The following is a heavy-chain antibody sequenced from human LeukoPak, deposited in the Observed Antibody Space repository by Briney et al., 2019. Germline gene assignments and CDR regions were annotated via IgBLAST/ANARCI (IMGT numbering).Heavy chain of an antibody. J-gene: IGHJ3*01. V-gene: IGHV4-4*02. D-gene: IGHD3-10*01. CDR1: GFTFSSYG. CDR2: IYHSGST. CDR3: ASFGSGSFTNF. Sequence: GSLRLSCAASGFTFSSYGMHWVRQPPGQGLEWIGEIYHSGSTNYNPSLRSRVTISVDKSSNQFSLKLSSVTAADTAVYYCASFGSGSFTNFWGQGTMVTVSS.